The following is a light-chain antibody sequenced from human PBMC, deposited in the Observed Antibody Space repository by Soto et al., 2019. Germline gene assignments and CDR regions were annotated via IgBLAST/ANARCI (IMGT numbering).Light chain of an antibody. CDR1: QNVGSY. CDR2: GAY. CDR3: QQYNTWYT. J-gene: IGKJ2*01. V-gene: IGKV3D-15*01. Sequence: EIVMTQSPATLSVSLGEIATLSCRASQNVGSYLAWYQQKPGQAPSLLIYGAYTRATGIPARFSGSGSGTEFTLTISSLQSEDFAVYYCQQYNTWYTFGQGTKLEIK.